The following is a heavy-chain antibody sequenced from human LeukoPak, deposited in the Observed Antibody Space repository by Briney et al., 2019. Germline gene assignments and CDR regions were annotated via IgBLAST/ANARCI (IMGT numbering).Heavy chain of an antibody. D-gene: IGHD3-16*01. CDR2: IRYDGNNK. J-gene: IGHJ4*02. V-gene: IGHV3-30*02. CDR3: AKGGYYDYVWGSRNSYFDY. CDR1: GFTFSSYG. Sequence: GGSLRLSCAASGFTFSSYGMHWVRQAPGKGLEWVAFIRYDGNNKYYADSVKGRFTISRDNSKNTLYLQMNSLRAEDTAGYYCAKGGYYDYVWGSRNSYFDYWGQGTLVTVSS.